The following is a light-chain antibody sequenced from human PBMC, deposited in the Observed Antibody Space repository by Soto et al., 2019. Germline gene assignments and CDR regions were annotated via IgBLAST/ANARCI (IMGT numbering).Light chain of an antibody. Sequence: EIVLTQSPGTLSLSPGGSGTLSCRASQSITSGYLAWYQQRPGQAPRLLIYGASTRATGIPDRFSGSGSGTDFTLTISRLEPEDFAVYYCQQYANSPYTFGQGTKLQI. CDR3: QQYANSPYT. V-gene: IGKV3-20*01. CDR2: GAS. CDR1: QSITSGY. J-gene: IGKJ2*01.